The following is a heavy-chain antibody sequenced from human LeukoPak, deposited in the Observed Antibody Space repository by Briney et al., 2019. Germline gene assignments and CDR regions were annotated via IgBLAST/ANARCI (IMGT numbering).Heavy chain of an antibody. CDR3: AKLAAAGGGY. CDR2: ISGSGGNT. CDR1: GGTFSSYV. D-gene: IGHD6-13*01. V-gene: IGHV3-23*01. J-gene: IGHJ4*02. Sequence: GASVKVSCKASGGTFSSYVMSWVRQAPGKGLEWVSAISGSGGNTYYADSVKGRFTISRDNSKNTLYLQMNSLRAEDTAVYYCAKLAAAGGGYWGQGTLVTVSS.